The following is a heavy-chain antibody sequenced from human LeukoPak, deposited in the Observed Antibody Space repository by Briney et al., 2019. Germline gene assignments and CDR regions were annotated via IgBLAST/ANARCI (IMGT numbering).Heavy chain of an antibody. D-gene: IGHD3-22*01. V-gene: IGHV4-59*01. CDR2: INYSGNT. CDR1: GASISSSY. CDR3: ARGYHDSRGYSNTFDI. Sequence: PSETLSLTCAVSGASISSSYWSWIRQPPGKGLEWIGYINYSGNTKYNPSLESRVTISVDASNNQFSLRLSSVTAADTAFYYCARGYHDSRGYSNTFDIWGQGTLVTVSS. J-gene: IGHJ3*02.